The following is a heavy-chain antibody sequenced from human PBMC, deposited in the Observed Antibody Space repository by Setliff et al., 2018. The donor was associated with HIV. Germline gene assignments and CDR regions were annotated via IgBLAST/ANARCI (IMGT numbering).Heavy chain of an antibody. D-gene: IGHD1-1*01. CDR2: IYYSGSI. CDR3: AIHAKETGKGGRYFDL. J-gene: IGHJ2*01. V-gene: IGHV4-39*01. CDR1: GDSFSSNSNH. Sequence: SETLSLTCTVSGDSFSSNSNHWGWIRQPPGKGLEWIGSIYYSGSIYYNPSLKSRVTISVDTSKNQFSLKLSSVTAADTAVYNCAIHAKETGKGGRYFDLWSRGTLVTVSS.